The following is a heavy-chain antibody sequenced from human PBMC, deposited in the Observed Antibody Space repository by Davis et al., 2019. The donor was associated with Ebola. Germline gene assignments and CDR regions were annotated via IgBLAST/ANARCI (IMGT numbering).Heavy chain of an antibody. CDR1: GSSFSGSA. Sequence: PGGSLRPSCAAPGSSFSGSAMHWVRQASGKGLEWVGRIISKAESYATAYVASVKGRFTISRDDSKNTAYLQMNSLKTEDTAVYYCSSWVAAADNDYWGQGTLVTVSS. CDR2: IISKAESYAT. J-gene: IGHJ4*02. CDR3: SSWVAAADNDY. D-gene: IGHD6-13*01. V-gene: IGHV3-73*01.